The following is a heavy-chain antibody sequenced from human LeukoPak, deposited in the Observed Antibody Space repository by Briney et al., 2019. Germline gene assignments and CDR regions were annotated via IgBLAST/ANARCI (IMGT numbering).Heavy chain of an antibody. V-gene: IGHV4-34*01. D-gene: IGHD2-2*01. CDR2: INHSGST. Sequence: SETLSLTCAVYGGSFSGYYWSWIRQPPGKGLEWIGEINHSGSTNYNPSLKSRVTISVDTSKNRFSLKLSSVTAADTAVYYCARGYGDIVVVPAAPGALNWFDPWGQGTLVTVSS. CDR3: ARGYGDIVVVPAAPGALNWFDP. CDR1: GGSFSGYY. J-gene: IGHJ5*02.